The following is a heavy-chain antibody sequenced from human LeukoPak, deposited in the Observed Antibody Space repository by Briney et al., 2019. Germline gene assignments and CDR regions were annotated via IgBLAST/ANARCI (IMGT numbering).Heavy chain of an antibody. V-gene: IGHV1-18*01. CDR2: ISAYNGNT. D-gene: IGHD6-19*01. CDR3: ARASVVIAVAGAFDY. Sequence: ASVKVSCKASGYTFTSYGISWVRQAPGQGLEWMGWISAYNGNTNYAQKLQGRVTMTRDTSISTAYMELSRLRSDDTAVYYCARASVVIAVAGAFDYWGQGTLVTVSS. J-gene: IGHJ4*02. CDR1: GYTFTSYG.